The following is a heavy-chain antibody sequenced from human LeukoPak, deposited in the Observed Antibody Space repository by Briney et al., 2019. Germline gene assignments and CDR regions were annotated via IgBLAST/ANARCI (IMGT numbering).Heavy chain of an antibody. CDR2: IIHSGST. J-gene: IGHJ4*02. V-gene: IGHV4-34*12. CDR1: GGSFSGYY. CDR3: AGYSGSPRYFDY. D-gene: IGHD6-6*01. Sequence: SETLSLTCAVYGGSFSGYYWSWIRQTPGKGLEWIGEIIHSGSTNYSPSLKSQVTISLDAAKSQFSLKLTSVTAADTAVYYCAGYSGSPRYFDYWGQGTLVTVSS.